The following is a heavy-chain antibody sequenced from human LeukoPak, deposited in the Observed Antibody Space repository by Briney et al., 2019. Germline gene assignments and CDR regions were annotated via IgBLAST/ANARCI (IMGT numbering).Heavy chain of an antibody. D-gene: IGHD2-2*01. CDR3: AKDRVWGCSSTSCYLGLDY. CDR1: GFTFSSYW. J-gene: IGHJ4*02. CDR2: IKQDGSEK. Sequence: GESLRLSCAASGFTFSSYWMSWVRQAPGKGLEWVANIKQDGSEKYYVDSVKGRFTISRDNAKNSLYLQMNSLRAEDTAVYYCAKDRVWGCSSTSCYLGLDYWGQGTLVTVSS. V-gene: IGHV3-7*01.